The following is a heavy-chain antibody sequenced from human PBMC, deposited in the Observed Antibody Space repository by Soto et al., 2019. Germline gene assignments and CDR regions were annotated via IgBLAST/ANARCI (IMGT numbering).Heavy chain of an antibody. CDR2: ISGGGVTT. V-gene: IGHV3-23*01. CDR3: AKDRDDIGMVDAFEV. Sequence: EMHLLESGGELVQPGGSLRLSSAASGFTFSTYAMTWVRQAPGKGLEYVSAISGGGVTTYYADSMKGRFTISRDNSKNTLYLQMNSLRAEDTAVYYCAKDRDDIGMVDAFEVWGQGTMVTVSS. CDR1: GFTFSTYA. D-gene: IGHD2-15*01. J-gene: IGHJ3*01.